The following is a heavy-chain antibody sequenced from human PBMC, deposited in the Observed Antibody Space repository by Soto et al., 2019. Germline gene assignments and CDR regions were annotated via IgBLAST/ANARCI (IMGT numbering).Heavy chain of an antibody. CDR2: IFSRGST. J-gene: IGHJ4*02. CDR3: ARDQGYSHY. Sequence: EVQLVESGGALVQPGGSLRLSCAASGFTVSSNYMSWVRQAPGKGLEWVSVIFSRGSTYYADSVKGRFTITRDNSKNTLYLQMNSLRAEDTAVDYCARDQGYSHYGGQGTLVTVSS. D-gene: IGHD5-18*01. CDR1: GFTVSSNY. V-gene: IGHV3-66*01.